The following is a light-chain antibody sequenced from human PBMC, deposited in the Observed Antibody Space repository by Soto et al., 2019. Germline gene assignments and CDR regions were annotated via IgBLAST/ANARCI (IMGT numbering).Light chain of an antibody. Sequence: DIQMTQSPSTLSAFVGDRVTITCRASQSISDRLAWYQQKPGKAPKLVIYKASTLQSGVPSRFSGSGSGTEFTLTISSLQPDDFATFYCQQYGSYSRTFGQGTKVEIK. J-gene: IGKJ1*01. CDR2: KAS. CDR3: QQYGSYSRT. V-gene: IGKV1-5*03. CDR1: QSISDR.